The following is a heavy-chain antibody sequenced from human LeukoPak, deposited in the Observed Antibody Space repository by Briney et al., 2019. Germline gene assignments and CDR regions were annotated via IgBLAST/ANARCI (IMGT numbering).Heavy chain of an antibody. V-gene: IGHV4-61*02. CDR2: IYTSGST. D-gene: IGHD1-1*01. CDR1: GGSISSGSYY. CDR3: ASNWSDFDY. J-gene: IGHJ4*02. Sequence: PSQTLSLTCTVSGGSISSGSYYWSWIRQPAGKGLEWIGRIYTSGSTNYNPSLKTRLTISLDTSKNQFSLKLSSVTAADTAVYYCASNWSDFDYWGQGILVTVSS.